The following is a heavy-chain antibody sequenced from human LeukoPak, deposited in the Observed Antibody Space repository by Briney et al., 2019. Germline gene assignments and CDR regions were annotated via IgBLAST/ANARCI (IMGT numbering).Heavy chain of an antibody. D-gene: IGHD1-26*01. J-gene: IGHJ4*02. CDR3: LRSGGY. V-gene: IGHV3-7*01. CDR2: IKPDGSEK. CDR1: GFTFSTYW. Sequence: GGSLRLSCAASGFTFSTYWMNWVRQAPGKGLEWVANIKPDGSEKYFVDSVKGRFTISRDNAKNSLYLQMNSLRAEDTAVYYCLRSGGYWGQGAPVTVSS.